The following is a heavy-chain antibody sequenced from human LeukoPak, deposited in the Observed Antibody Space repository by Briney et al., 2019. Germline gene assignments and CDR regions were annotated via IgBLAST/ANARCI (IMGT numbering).Heavy chain of an antibody. Sequence: PSETLSLTCAVYGGSFSGYYWGWIRQPPGKGLEWIGEINHSGITNYNPSLKSRVTISVDTSKNQFSLKLSSVTAADTAVYYCARGVVAWFDPWGQGTLVTVSS. CDR1: GGSFSGYY. CDR3: ARGVVAWFDP. J-gene: IGHJ5*02. D-gene: IGHD2-21*01. CDR2: INHSGIT. V-gene: IGHV4-34*01.